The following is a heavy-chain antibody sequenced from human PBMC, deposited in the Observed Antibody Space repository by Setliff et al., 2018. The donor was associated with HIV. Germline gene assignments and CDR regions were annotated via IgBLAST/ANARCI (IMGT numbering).Heavy chain of an antibody. CDR1: GFTFDDYG. J-gene: IGHJ5*02. V-gene: IGHV3-20*04. D-gene: IGHD6-19*01. CDR3: ARVGYSTGWYNWFDP. Sequence: GGSLRLSCAASGFTFDDYGMSWVRQAPGKGLEWVSGLNWNGGSTGYADSVKGRFTISRDNAKNSLYLQMNSLRAEDTAVYYWARVGYSTGWYNWFDPWGQGTLVTVSS. CDR2: LNWNGGST.